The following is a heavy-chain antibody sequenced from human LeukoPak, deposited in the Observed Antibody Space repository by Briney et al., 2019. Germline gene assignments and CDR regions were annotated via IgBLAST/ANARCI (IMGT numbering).Heavy chain of an antibody. CDR3: ARDSNSLGLFDY. CDR2: INGDGSTT. Sequence: GGSLRLSCAASGFTFSNYWMHWVRQAPGKGLVWVSRINGDGSTTSYADSVKGRFTISRDNSKNTLYLQMNSLRAEDTAVYYCARDSNSLGLFDYWGQGTLVTVSS. V-gene: IGHV3-74*01. CDR1: GFTFSNYW. J-gene: IGHJ4*02. D-gene: IGHD3-16*01.